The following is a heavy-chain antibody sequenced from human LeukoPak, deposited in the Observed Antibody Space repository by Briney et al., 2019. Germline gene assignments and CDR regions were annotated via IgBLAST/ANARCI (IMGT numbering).Heavy chain of an antibody. Sequence: KTSETLPLTCTVSGGSISSYYWTWIRQPPGKGLEWIGYVSYSGTTKYNPSLKSRVTMSVDMSKNRLSLRLTSVTAADTAVYYCARELGWEQWAIYMDVWGKGATVTVSS. CDR1: GGSISSYY. J-gene: IGHJ6*03. D-gene: IGHD1-26*01. CDR3: ARELGWEQWAIYMDV. V-gene: IGHV4-59*01. CDR2: VSYSGTT.